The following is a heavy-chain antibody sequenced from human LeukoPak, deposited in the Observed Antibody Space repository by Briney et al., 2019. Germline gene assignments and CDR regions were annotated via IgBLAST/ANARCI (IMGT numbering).Heavy chain of an antibody. J-gene: IGHJ6*03. CDR1: GYTFTSYG. Sequence: ASVKVSCKASGYTFTSYGISWVRQAPGQGLEWMGWISAYNGNTNYAQKLQGRVTMTTDTSTSTAYMELRSLRSDNTAVYYCARERRDSSGYYYYYYMDVWGKGTTVTVSS. D-gene: IGHD3-22*01. CDR2: ISAYNGNT. V-gene: IGHV1-18*01. CDR3: ARERRDSSGYYYYYYMDV.